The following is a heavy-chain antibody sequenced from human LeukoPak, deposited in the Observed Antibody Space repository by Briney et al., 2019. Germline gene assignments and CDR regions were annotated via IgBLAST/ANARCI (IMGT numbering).Heavy chain of an antibody. V-gene: IGHV3-30*02. CDR2: IRYDGSNK. J-gene: IGHJ4*02. D-gene: IGHD2-2*01. Sequence: GGSLRLSCAASGFTFSSYGMHWVRQAPGKGLEWVAFIRYDGSNKYYVDSVKGRFTISRDNSKNTLYLQMNSLRAEDTAVYYCAKVPCSSTSCYMYYFDYWGQGTLVTVSS. CDR1: GFTFSSYG. CDR3: AKVPCSSTSCYMYYFDY.